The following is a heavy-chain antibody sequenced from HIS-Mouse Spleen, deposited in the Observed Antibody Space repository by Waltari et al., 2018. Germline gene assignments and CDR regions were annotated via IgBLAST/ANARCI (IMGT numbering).Heavy chain of an antibody. D-gene: IGHD6-13*01. CDR1: GGSISSSSYY. J-gene: IGHJ2*01. CDR3: AREIPYSSSWYDWYFDL. V-gene: IGHV4-39*07. CDR2: IYYSGST. Sequence: QLQLQESGPGLVKPSETLSLTCTVSGGSISSSSYYWGWIRQHPGKGLEWIGSIYYSGSTYYNPSLKSRVTISVDTSKNQFSLKLSSVTAADTAVYYCAREIPYSSSWYDWYFDLWGRDTLVTVSS.